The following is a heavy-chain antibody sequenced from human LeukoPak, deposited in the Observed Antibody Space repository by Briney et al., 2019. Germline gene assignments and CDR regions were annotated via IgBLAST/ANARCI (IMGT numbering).Heavy chain of an antibody. CDR2: IYYSGST. D-gene: IGHD4-11*01. V-gene: IGHV4-61*01. J-gene: IGHJ4*02. CDR3: ASLHDYSNYVFDY. CDR1: GVSISSGSYY. Sequence: SETLSLTCTVSGVSISSGSYYWSWIRQPPGKGLEWIGYIYYSGSTNYNPSLKSRVTISVDTSKNQFSLKLSSVTAADTAVYYCASLHDYSNYVFDYWGQGTLVTVSS.